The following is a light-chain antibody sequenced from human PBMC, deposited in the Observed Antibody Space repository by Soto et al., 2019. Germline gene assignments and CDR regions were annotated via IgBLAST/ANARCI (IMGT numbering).Light chain of an antibody. J-gene: IGLJ2*01. V-gene: IGLV1-51*01. CDR1: NSNIGDNF. Sequence: QSVLTQPPSVSAAPGQNVTISWAGSNSNIGDNFVSWYQQFPGTSPKFLIYDNSKRPSGIPDRFSGSRSGTSATLGITGLQTGDEADYYCGTWDSSLSVVVFGGGTKLPVL. CDR2: DNS. CDR3: GTWDSSLSVVV.